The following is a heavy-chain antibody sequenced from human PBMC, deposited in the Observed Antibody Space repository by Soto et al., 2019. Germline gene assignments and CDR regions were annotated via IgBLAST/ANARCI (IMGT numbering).Heavy chain of an antibody. J-gene: IGHJ6*02. Sequence: VGSLRLSCAASGFTFSSYGMHWVRQAPGKGLEWVAVISYDGSKKYYADSVKGRFTISRDNSKNTLYLQMNSLRAEDTAVYSCAKAEIGYCSSTSCPATLDVWGQGTTVTVSS. CDR2: ISYDGSKK. V-gene: IGHV3-30*18. CDR1: GFTFSSYG. D-gene: IGHD2-2*01. CDR3: AKAEIGYCSSTSCPATLDV.